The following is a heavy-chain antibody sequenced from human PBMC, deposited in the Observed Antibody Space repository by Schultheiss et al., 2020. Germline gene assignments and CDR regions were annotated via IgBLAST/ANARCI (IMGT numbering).Heavy chain of an antibody. CDR2: LSYDGSNK. CDR1: GFTFTSYA. Sequence: GGSLRLSCAASGFTFTSYAMHWVRQAPGKGLEWVSVLSYDGSNKYYADSVDSVKGRFTISRDNSRNTLYLQMNSLRTEDTAVFYCARDYGGDIVVVPAAIRYYYYGMDVWGQGTMVTVSS. CDR3: ARDYGGDIVVVPAAIRYYYYGMDV. J-gene: IGHJ6*02. D-gene: IGHD2-2*02. V-gene: IGHV3-30-3*01.